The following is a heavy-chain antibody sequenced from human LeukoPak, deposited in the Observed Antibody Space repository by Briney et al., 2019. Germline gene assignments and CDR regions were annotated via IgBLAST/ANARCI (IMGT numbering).Heavy chain of an antibody. V-gene: IGHV4-34*01. Sequence: SETLSLTCAVYGESFSGYYWSWIRQPPGKGLEWIGEINHSGSTNYNPSLKSRVTISVDTSKNQFSLKLSSVTAADMAVYYCARVVTMVRGVPSGMDVWGQGTTVTVSS. CDR1: GESFSGYY. J-gene: IGHJ6*02. CDR2: INHSGST. D-gene: IGHD3-10*01. CDR3: ARVVTMVRGVPSGMDV.